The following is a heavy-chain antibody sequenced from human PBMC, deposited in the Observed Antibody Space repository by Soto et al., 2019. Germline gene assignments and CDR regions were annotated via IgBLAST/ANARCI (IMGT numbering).Heavy chain of an antibody. V-gene: IGHV4-59*08. D-gene: IGHD2-15*01. J-gene: IGHJ6*03. CDR1: GGSISSYY. Sequence: PSETLSLTCTVSGGSISSYYWSWIRQPPGKGLEWIGYIYYSGSTNYNPSLKSRVTISVDTSKNQFSLKLSSVTAADTAVYYCARHRRGGDYYYYSYMDGRGKGTTVTVSS. CDR3: ARHRRGGDYYYYSYMDG. CDR2: IYYSGST.